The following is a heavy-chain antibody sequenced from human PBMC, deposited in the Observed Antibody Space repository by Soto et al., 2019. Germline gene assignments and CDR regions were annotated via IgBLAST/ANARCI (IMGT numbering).Heavy chain of an antibody. CDR3: AQCLLGVNYYYGMDV. CDR1: GGTFSSYA. Sequence: QVQLVQSGAEVKKPGSSVKVSCKASGGTFSSYAINWVRQAPGQGLEWMGGIIPIFGTADYAQKFQGRVTITANQSTSTAYMELSSLRSEDTAVYYCAQCLLGVNYYYGMDVWGQGTTVTVSS. CDR2: IIPIFGTA. V-gene: IGHV1-69*12. D-gene: IGHD3-16*01. J-gene: IGHJ6*02.